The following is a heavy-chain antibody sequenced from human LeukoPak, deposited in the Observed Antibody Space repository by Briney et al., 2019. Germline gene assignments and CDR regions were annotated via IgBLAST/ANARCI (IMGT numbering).Heavy chain of an antibody. V-gene: IGHV3-23*01. Sequence: PGGSLRLSCAASGFTFSSYAMSWVRQAPGKGLEWVSAISGSGGSTYYADSVKGRFTISRDNSKNTLYLQMNSLRAEDTAVYYCAKRPAGKNYYDSSGYWVYWGQGTLVTVSS. CDR3: AKRPAGKNYYDSSGYWVY. CDR1: GFTFSSYA. D-gene: IGHD3-22*01. J-gene: IGHJ4*02. CDR2: ISGSGGST.